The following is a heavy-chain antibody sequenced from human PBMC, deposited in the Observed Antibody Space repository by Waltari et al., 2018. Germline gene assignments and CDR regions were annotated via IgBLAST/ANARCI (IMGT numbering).Heavy chain of an antibody. CDR2: IYHSGTT. Sequence: QVQLQESGPGLVKPSETLSLTCAVSGYSISSGYYWGWTRQPPGKGREWIGRIYHSGTTYYNPSLKSRVTISVDTSKNQFSLKLSSVTAADTAVYYWARQRSSRGPIYDFWSGCNWFDPWGQGTLVTVSS. CDR1: GYSISSGYY. CDR3: ARQRSSRGPIYDFWSGCNWFDP. J-gene: IGHJ5*02. V-gene: IGHV4-38-2*01. D-gene: IGHD3-3*01.